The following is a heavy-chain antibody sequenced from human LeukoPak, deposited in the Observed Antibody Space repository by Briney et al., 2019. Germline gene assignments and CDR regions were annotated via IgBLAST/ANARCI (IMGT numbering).Heavy chain of an antibody. CDR1: GFTFSSYE. CDR3: ARGPPIIAAAGTLDY. CDR2: ISSSGSTI. J-gene: IGHJ4*02. V-gene: IGHV3-48*03. Sequence: GSLRLSCAASGFTFSSYEMNWVRPAPGKGLEWVSYISSSGSTIYYADSVKGRFTISRDNAKNSLYLQMNSLRAEDTAVYYCARGPPIIAAAGTLDYWGQGTLVTVSS. D-gene: IGHD6-13*01.